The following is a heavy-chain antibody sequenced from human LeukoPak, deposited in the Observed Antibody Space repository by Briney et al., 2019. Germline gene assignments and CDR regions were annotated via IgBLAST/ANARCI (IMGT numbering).Heavy chain of an antibody. CDR1: GFTFSSYW. J-gene: IGHJ4*01. D-gene: IGHD5-24*01. Sequence: PGGSLRLSCAASGFTFSSYWMSWVRQAPGKGLEWVANIKQDGSEKYYVASVKGRFTISRDHAKNSLYLQMNSLRAGDTAVYYCARDGDGYNLDYFDYWGEGTLVAVSS. V-gene: IGHV3-7*04. CDR2: IKQDGSEK. CDR3: ARDGDGYNLDYFDY.